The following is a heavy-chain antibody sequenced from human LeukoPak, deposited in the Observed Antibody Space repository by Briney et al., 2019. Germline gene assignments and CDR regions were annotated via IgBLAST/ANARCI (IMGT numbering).Heavy chain of an antibody. V-gene: IGHV4-4*07. CDR3: ARATYSSSADAFDI. D-gene: IGHD6-13*01. CDR1: GGSISSYY. Sequence: SETLSLTCTVSGGSISSYYWSWIRQPAGKGLEWIGRIYTSGSTNYNPSLKSRVTMSVDTSKNQFSLKLSSVTAADTAVYYCARATYSSSADAFDIWGQGTMVTVSS. CDR2: IYTSGST. J-gene: IGHJ3*02.